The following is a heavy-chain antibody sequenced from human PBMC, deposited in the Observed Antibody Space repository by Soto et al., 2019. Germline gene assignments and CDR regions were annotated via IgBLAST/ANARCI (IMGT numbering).Heavy chain of an antibody. V-gene: IGHV3-21*01. J-gene: IGHJ6*02. CDR1: GFTFSSYS. CDR2: ISSSSSYI. CDR3: ARDHYDILTGYPAGMDV. D-gene: IGHD3-9*01. Sequence: PGESLRLSCAASGFTFSSYSMSWVRQAPGKGLEWVSSISSSSSYIYYADSVKGRFTISRDNAKNSLYLQMNSLRAEDTAVYYCARDHYDILTGYPAGMDVWGQGTTVTVSS.